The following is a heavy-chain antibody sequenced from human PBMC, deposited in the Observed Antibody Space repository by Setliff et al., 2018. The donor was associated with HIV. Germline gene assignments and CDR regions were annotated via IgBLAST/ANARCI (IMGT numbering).Heavy chain of an antibody. V-gene: IGHV4-4*07. J-gene: IGHJ6*03. Sequence: SETLSLTCSVYGGSINNYYWSWIRQPAGKGLEWIGRIYTSGSTNYNPSLKRRVTMSVDTSKNHFSLKLRSVTAADTAVYYCARGFTNYDIMTGYPRTPYYYYYMDVWGKGTTVTVSS. CDR1: GGSINNYY. D-gene: IGHD3-9*01. CDR2: IYTSGST. CDR3: ARGFTNYDIMTGYPRTPYYYYYMDV.